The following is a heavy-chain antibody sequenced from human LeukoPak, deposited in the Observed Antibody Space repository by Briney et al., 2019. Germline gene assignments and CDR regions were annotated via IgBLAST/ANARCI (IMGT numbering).Heavy chain of an antibody. J-gene: IGHJ4*02. CDR2: IYTSGST. V-gene: IGHV4-4*07. D-gene: IGHD3-22*01. Sequence: PSETLSLTCTVSGGSNSNYYWSWIRQSAGKGLEWIGRIYTSGSTNYNPSLKSRVSMSVDTSKNQFSLRLRSVTAADTAVYYCARESGYYYDTSGYTFDYWGQGILVSVSS. CDR3: ARESGYYYDTSGYTFDY. CDR1: GGSNSNYY.